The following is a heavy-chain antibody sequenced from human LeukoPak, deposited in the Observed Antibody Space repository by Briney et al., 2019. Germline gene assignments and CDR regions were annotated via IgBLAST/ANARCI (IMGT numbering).Heavy chain of an antibody. V-gene: IGHV3-23*01. CDR2: ITSGGST. CDR3: AKRAVEKASDY. CDR1: GFTFSSYA. D-gene: IGHD6-19*01. J-gene: IGHJ4*02. Sequence: GGSLRLSCAASGFTFSSYAMTWVRQAPGKGLQWVSSITSGGSTYYADSVKGRFTISRDNSKNTLYLRLNSLRAEDTAVYYCAKRAVEKASDYWGQGTLVTVSS.